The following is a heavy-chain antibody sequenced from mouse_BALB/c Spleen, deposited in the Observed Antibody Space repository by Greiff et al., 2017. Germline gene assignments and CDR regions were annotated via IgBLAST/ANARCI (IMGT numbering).Heavy chain of an antibody. D-gene: IGHD1-1*01. CDR2: INPSTGYT. J-gene: IGHJ4*01. Sequence: VQLQQSGAELAKPGASVKMSCKASGYTFTSYWMHWVKQRPGQGLEWIGYINPSTGYTEYNQKFKDKATLAADKSSSTAYMQLSSLTSEDSAVYYCARRGGYYGSSDEGMDYWGQGTSVTVSS. V-gene: IGHV1-7*01. CDR1: GYTFTSYW. CDR3: ARRGGYYGSSDEGMDY.